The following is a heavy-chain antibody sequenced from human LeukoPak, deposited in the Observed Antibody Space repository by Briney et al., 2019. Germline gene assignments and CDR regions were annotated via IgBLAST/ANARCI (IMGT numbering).Heavy chain of an antibody. V-gene: IGHV4-39*07. CDR1: GGSISSSSYY. D-gene: IGHD6-6*01. CDR3: ARIAARGYFDY. CDR2: IYYSGST. Sequence: PSETLSLTCTVSGGSISSSSYYWGWIRQPPGKGLEWIGSIYYSGSTYYNPSLKSRVTISVDTSKNQFSLKLSSVTAADTAVYYRARIAARGYFDYWGQGTLVNVSS. J-gene: IGHJ4*02.